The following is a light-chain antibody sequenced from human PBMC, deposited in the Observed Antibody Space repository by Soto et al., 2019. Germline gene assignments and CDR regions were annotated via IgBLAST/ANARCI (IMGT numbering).Light chain of an antibody. CDR2: GAS. J-gene: IGKJ5*01. V-gene: IGKV3D-20*02. CDR3: QQRMNWPLT. Sequence: EIVLTQSPGTLSLSPGERATLSCRASQSVTSNYLAWYQQKPGQAPRLLVYGASSRATGISDRFSGSGSGTDFTLTISRLEPEDYGVYSCQQRMNWPLTFGQGTRLEIK. CDR1: QSVTSNY.